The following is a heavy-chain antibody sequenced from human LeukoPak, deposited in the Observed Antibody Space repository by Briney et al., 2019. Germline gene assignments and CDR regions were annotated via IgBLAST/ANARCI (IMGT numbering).Heavy chain of an antibody. CDR3: ATFGSGSYYSY. Sequence: ASVKVSCKASGYNFPGYNIHWVRQAPGQGLEWMGWINPSSGGTNYAQKFQGRVTMTRDTSISTAYMDMRRLRSDDTAVYCCATFGSGSYYSYWGQGALVTVSS. CDR2: INPSSGGT. D-gene: IGHD3-10*01. CDR1: GYNFPGYN. J-gene: IGHJ4*02. V-gene: IGHV1-2*02.